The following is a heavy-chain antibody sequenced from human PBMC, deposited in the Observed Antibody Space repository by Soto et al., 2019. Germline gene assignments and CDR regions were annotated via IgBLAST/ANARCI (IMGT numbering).Heavy chain of an antibody. V-gene: IGHV1-18*04. Sequence: ASVKVSCKASGYTFTSYGISWVRQAPGQGLEWMGWISTFHGNTNYAQKFQGSVTMTTDTSTSTAYMELRSLTAEDTAVYYCAREGVHNYTEYYFDYWGQGTLVTVSS. D-gene: IGHD3-10*01. CDR1: GYTFTSYG. CDR3: AREGVHNYTEYYFDY. CDR2: ISTFHGNT. J-gene: IGHJ4*02.